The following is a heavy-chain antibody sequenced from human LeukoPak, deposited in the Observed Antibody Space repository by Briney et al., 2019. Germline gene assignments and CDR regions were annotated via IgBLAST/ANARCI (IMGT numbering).Heavy chain of an antibody. CDR2: FDPEDGET. CDR3: ARDRKGIAAAGTWFDP. J-gene: IGHJ5*02. V-gene: IGHV1-24*01. Sequence: VASVKVSCKVSGYTLTELSMHWVRQAPGKGLEWMGGFDPEDGETIYAQKFQGRVTMTEDTSTDTAYMELSSLRSEDTAVYYCARDRKGIAAAGTWFDPWGQGTLVTVSS. CDR1: GYTLTELS. D-gene: IGHD6-13*01.